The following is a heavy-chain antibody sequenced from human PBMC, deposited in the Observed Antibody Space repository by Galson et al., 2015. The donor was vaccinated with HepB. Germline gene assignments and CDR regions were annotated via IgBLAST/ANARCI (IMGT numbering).Heavy chain of an antibody. CDR2: ISAYNGNT. Sequence: SVKVSCKASGYTFTSYSISWVRQAPGQGLEWMGWISAYNGNTNYAQKLQGRVTMTTDTSTSTAYMELRSLRSDDTAVYYCARFVVVPLGYYYYMDVWGKGTTVTVSS. J-gene: IGHJ6*03. CDR3: ARFVVVPLGYYYYMDV. D-gene: IGHD2-2*01. V-gene: IGHV1-18*01. CDR1: GYTFTSYS.